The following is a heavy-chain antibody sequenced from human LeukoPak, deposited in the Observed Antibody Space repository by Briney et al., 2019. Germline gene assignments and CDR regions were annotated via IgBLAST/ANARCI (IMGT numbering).Heavy chain of an antibody. CDR2: INPNSGGT. J-gene: IGHJ6*03. V-gene: IGHV1-2*07. CDR3: ARDEPPPHSYGYDSYYYYYMDV. CDR1: GYIDTSSE. Sequence: GASVKVSCKASGYIDTSSEINSVRQATGQGREWMGWINPNSGGTNYAHTYQDRITKTRATSISTAYLELSRLRSDDTAVYYCARDEPPPHSYGYDSYYYYYMDVWGKGTTVTVPS. D-gene: IGHD5-18*01.